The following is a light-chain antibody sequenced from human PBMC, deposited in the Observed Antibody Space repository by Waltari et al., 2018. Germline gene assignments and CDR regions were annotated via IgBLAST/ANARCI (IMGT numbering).Light chain of an antibody. CDR2: DAS. CDR3: QQHDRPPLT. V-gene: IGKV1-33*01. Sequence: DIQMTQSPSSLSASVGDRVTITCQASQDISNFLNWYQQKPGEAPTLLIYDASSLQTGVPSRFRGRGSGSDFPLTISSLEPEDFATYYCQQHDRPPLTFGGGTRVEIK. J-gene: IGKJ4*01. CDR1: QDISNF.